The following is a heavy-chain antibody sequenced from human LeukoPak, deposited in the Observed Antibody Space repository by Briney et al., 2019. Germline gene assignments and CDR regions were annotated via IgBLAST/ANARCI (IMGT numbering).Heavy chain of an antibody. Sequence: SETLSLTCTVSGGSISSGSYYWSWIRQPAGKGLEWIGEINHSGSTNYNPSLKSRVTISVDTSKNQFSLKLSSVTAADTAVYYCARGPTRYSSSWYPHLYFDYWGQGTLVTVSS. CDR1: GGSISSGSYY. J-gene: IGHJ4*02. CDR3: ARGPTRYSSSWYPHLYFDY. V-gene: IGHV4-61*10. D-gene: IGHD6-13*01. CDR2: INHSGST.